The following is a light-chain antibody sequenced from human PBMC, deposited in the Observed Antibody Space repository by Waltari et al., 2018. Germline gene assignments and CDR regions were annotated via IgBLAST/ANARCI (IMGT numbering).Light chain of an antibody. CDR2: EDS. CDR3: QSADSSGTYV. CDR1: ILADQY. V-gene: IGLV3-25*03. J-gene: IGLJ1*01. Sequence: SYELTQPPSVSVSPGQTARITCSGDILADQYVQWYQQKPGRAPVLVIYEDSERPSGIPERLSGSSSGTTATLTISGVQAEDEADFYCQSADSSGTYVFGTGTKLTVL.